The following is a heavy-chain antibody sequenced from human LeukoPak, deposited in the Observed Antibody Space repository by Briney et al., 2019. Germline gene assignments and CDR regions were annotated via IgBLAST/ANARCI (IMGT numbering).Heavy chain of an antibody. CDR3: ASTVEMATPDAFDI. J-gene: IGHJ3*02. V-gene: IGHV4-39*01. Sequence: SGTLSLTCTVSGGSISSSSYYWGWIRQPPGKGLEWIGSIYYSGSTYYNPSLKSRVTISVDTSKNQFSLKLSSVTAADTAVYYCASTVEMATPDAFDIWGQGTMVTVSS. CDR2: IYYSGST. D-gene: IGHD5-24*01. CDR1: GGSISSSSYY.